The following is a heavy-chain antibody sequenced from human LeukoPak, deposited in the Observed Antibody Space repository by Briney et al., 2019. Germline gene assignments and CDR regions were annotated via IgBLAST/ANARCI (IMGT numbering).Heavy chain of an antibody. D-gene: IGHD6-6*01. J-gene: IGHJ4*02. CDR2: MNHDGSEK. Sequence: GGSLRLSCAASGFTFSTYSMSWVRQAPGKGLEWVANMNHDGSEKYYLDSVKGRFTISGDNAKNSLFLQMNSLRAEDTAVYYCARGPRIAARPLFDYWGQGTLVTVSA. CDR1: GFTFSTYS. V-gene: IGHV3-7*01. CDR3: ARGPRIAARPLFDY.